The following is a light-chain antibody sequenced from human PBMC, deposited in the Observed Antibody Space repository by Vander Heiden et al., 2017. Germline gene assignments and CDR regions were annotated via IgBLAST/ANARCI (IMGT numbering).Light chain of an antibody. V-gene: IGKV3-11*01. Sequence: EIVLTQSPATLSLSPGERATLSCRASQSVSSYLAWHQQKPGQAPRLLIYDASNRATGIPARFSGSGSGTDFTLTISSLEPEDFAVYYCQQRSNWPRIFGPGTKVDIK. J-gene: IGKJ3*01. CDR1: QSVSSY. CDR2: DAS. CDR3: QQRSNWPRI.